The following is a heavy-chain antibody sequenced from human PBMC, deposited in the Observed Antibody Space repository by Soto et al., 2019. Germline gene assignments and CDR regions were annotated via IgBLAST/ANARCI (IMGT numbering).Heavy chain of an antibody. V-gene: IGHV4-31*03. Sequence: QVQLQESGPGLVKPSQTLSLTCNVSGGSISSGGYYWSWIRQHPGKGLEWIGYIYYSGTTYYNPSLKSRLTISLDTSKNQFSLKLSSVTAADTAVYYCASQATGWYPDYWGQGTLVTVSS. CDR2: IYYSGTT. CDR3: ASQATGWYPDY. D-gene: IGHD6-19*01. CDR1: GGSISSGGYY. J-gene: IGHJ4*02.